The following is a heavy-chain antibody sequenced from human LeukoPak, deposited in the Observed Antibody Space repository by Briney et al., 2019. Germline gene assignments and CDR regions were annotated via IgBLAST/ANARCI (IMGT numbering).Heavy chain of an antibody. D-gene: IGHD4-17*01. V-gene: IGHV3-74*01. Sequence: GGSLRLSCAASGFSFSSYWMNWVRQAPGKGLVWVSRISSDGSSTNYADSVKGRFTISRDNSKNTLYLQMNSLRAEDTAVYYCARGGYGDYKTDYWGQGTLVTVSS. CDR2: ISSDGSST. CDR1: GFSFSSYW. CDR3: ARGGYGDYKTDY. J-gene: IGHJ4*02.